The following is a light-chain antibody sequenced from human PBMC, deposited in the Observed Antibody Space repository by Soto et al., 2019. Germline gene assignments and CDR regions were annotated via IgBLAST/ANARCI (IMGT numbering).Light chain of an antibody. J-gene: IGLJ1*01. CDR1: SSVVGGYNY. V-gene: IGLV2-14*01. Sequence: QSALAQPASVSGSPGQSIAISCTGTSSVVGGYNYVSWYQQHPGKAPKLLISEVSIRPSGVSDRFSGSKSGNTASLTISGLQTEDEADYYCSSFTSAYTFVFGSGTKVTVL. CDR2: EVS. CDR3: SSFTSAYTFV.